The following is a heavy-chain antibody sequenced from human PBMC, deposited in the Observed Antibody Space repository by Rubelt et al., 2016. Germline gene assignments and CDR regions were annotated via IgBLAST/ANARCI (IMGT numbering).Heavy chain of an antibody. CDR3: ARADLGYCSGGSCYNYFDY. D-gene: IGHD2-15*01. Sequence: ETLSLTCTVSGGSVSSGSYYWSWIRQPPGKGLEWIGYIYYSGSTNYNPSLKSRVTISVDTSKNQFSLKLSSVTAADTAVYYCARADLGYCSGGSCYNYFDYWGQGTLVTVSS. CDR2: IYYSGST. CDR1: GGSVSSGSYY. J-gene: IGHJ4*02. V-gene: IGHV4-61*01.